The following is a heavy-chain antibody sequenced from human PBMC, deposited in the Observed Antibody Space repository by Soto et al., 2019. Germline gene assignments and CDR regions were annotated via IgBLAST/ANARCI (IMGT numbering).Heavy chain of an antibody. CDR1: GFSISYYW. D-gene: IGHD5-18*01. CDR2: IKEDGGVK. Sequence: GGSLRLSCTASVSGFSISYYWMSWVRQAPGKGLEWVAHIKEDGGVKLYADSVEGRFTISRDNAKNTLYLEMDSLRVEDTAGYFCSRSEHSAGQHWGPGTLVTVSS. CDR3: SRSEHSAGQH. J-gene: IGHJ4*02. V-gene: IGHV3-7*03.